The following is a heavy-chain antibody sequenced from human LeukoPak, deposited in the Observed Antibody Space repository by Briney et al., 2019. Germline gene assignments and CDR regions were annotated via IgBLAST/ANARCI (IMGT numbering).Heavy chain of an antibody. V-gene: IGHV3-53*01. CDR1: GFTVSSNY. Sequence: GGSLRLSCAASGFTVSSNYMSWVRQAPGKGLEWVSVIYSGGSTYYADSVKGRFTISRDNSKNTLYLQMNSLRAEDTAVYYCAKDHDSSGYYLRYFDYWGQGTLVTVSS. CDR2: IYSGGST. D-gene: IGHD3-22*01. CDR3: AKDHDSSGYYLRYFDY. J-gene: IGHJ4*02.